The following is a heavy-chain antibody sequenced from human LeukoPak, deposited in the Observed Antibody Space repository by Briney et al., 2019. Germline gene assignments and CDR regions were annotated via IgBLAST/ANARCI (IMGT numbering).Heavy chain of an antibody. CDR2: INHRGSS. CDR3: ARGSAFDGYCSAGACDAGYYDI. V-gene: IGHV4-34*01. Sequence: PSETLSLTCAVYGESFSAYFWNWIRQAPGKPLEYIGEINHRGSSHYNPSLKTRVTLSVDTSKKQFSLKLTSVTAAHTAVYFCARGSAFDGYCSAGACDAGYYDIWGQGTPVTVSS. CDR1: GESFSAYF. D-gene: IGHD2-15*01. J-gene: IGHJ4*02.